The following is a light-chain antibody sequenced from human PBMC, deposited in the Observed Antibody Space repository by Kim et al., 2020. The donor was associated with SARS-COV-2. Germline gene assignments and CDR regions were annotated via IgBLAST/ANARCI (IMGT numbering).Light chain of an antibody. CDR2: YDT. V-gene: IGLV3-21*01. J-gene: IGLJ3*02. CDR3: QVWDTSSDSPGV. Sequence: PGQTARISCGGSKIGDKSVHCYQQIPGQAPILVIHYDTDRPSGIHEPFSGSKSGNTATLTVSRVEAGDEADYYCQVWDTSSDSPGVFGGGTQLTVL. CDR1: KIGDKS.